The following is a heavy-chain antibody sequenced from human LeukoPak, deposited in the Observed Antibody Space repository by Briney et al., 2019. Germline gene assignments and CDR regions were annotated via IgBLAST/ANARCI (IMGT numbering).Heavy chain of an antibody. V-gene: IGHV3-15*01. CDR3: TLYDSSGYCYVY. J-gene: IGHJ4*02. CDR1: GFTFSNAC. Sequence: GGSLTLSCPASGFTFSNACMSWVRQAAGKGLEWVGRIKRKTDGRKKDYAATVKGRFTISRDNSKNTLYLQMISLKTKDTAVYYCTLYDSSGYCYVYWGQGTLVTVSS. D-gene: IGHD3-22*01. CDR2: IKRKTDGRKK.